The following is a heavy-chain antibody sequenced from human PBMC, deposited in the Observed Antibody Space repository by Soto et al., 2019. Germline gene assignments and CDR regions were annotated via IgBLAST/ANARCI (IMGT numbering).Heavy chain of an antibody. CDR2: ISYGGSDK. D-gene: IGHD3-16*02. V-gene: IGHV3-30*18. CDR1: GFTFSSYG. CDR3: AKTLGELSTESYDY. J-gene: IGHJ4*02. Sequence: QVQLVESGGGVVQPGRSLRLSCAASGFTFSSYGMHWVRQAPGTGLEWVAVISYGGSDKYYADSVEGRFTVSRDNSMNTLNLQMKSLRAADSAVYYCAKTLGELSTESYDYWGQGTLITVSS.